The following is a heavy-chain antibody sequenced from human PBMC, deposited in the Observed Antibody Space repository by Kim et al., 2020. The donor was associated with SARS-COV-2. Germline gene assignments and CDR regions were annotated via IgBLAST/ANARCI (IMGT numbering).Heavy chain of an antibody. J-gene: IGHJ6*02. Sequence: SGPTLVKPTQTLTLTCTFSGFSLSTSGVGVGWIRQPPGKALEWLALSYWDDDKRYSPSLKSRLTITKDTSKNQVVLTMTNMDPVDTATYYCARSLGYCTNGVCTSYGMDVWGQGTTVTVSS. CDR1: GFSLSTSGVG. D-gene: IGHD2-8*01. CDR3: ARSLGYCTNGVCTSYGMDV. CDR2: SYWDDDK. V-gene: IGHV2-5*02.